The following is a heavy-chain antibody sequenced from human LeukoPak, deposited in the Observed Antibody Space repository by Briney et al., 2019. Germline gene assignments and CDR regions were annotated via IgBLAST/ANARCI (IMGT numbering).Heavy chain of an antibody. CDR2: IYSGGST. Sequence: PGGSLRLSCAASGFIFSNYAMSWVRQAPGKGLEWVSVIYSGGSTYYADSVKGRFTISRDNSKNTLYLQMNSLTAEDTAVYYCARVGVVPAAIPDGFDIWGQGTMVTVSS. CDR3: ARVGVVPAAIPDGFDI. V-gene: IGHV3-53*01. CDR1: GFIFSNYA. J-gene: IGHJ3*02. D-gene: IGHD2-2*01.